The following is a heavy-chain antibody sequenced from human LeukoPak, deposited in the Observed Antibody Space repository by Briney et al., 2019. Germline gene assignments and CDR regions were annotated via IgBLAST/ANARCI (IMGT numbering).Heavy chain of an antibody. Sequence: SETLSLTCTVSGGSISGYYWSWFRQPPGKGLEWIGYIYHSGRTSYNPSLKSRVTISVDTSKNEFSLKLGFVTAADTAVYYCAGPIYEAVEQWGQGTLVTVPS. D-gene: IGHD3-3*01. V-gene: IGHV4-59*08. CDR1: GGSISGYY. CDR3: AGPIYEAVEQ. J-gene: IGHJ4*02. CDR2: IYHSGRT.